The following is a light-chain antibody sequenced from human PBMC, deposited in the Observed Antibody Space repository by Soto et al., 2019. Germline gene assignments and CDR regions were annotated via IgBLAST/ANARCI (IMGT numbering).Light chain of an antibody. Sequence: QPVLTQSPSASASLGASVKLTCTLSSGHSSYAIAWHQQQPEKGPRYLMKLNSDGSHSKGDGIPDRFAGSSSGAERYLTISGLQSEDGADYYCQTWGTGIRVFGTGTKVTVL. CDR3: QTWGTGIRV. CDR2: LNSDGSH. J-gene: IGLJ1*01. CDR1: SGHSSYA. V-gene: IGLV4-69*01.